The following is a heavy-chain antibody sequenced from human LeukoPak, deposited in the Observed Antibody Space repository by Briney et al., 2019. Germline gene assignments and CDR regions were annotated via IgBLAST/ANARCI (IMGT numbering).Heavy chain of an antibody. J-gene: IGHJ4*02. V-gene: IGHV3-48*03. D-gene: IGHD6-13*01. Sequence: GGSLRLSCAASGFTFSSYEMNWVRQAPGKGLEWVSYISSSGSTIYYADSVKGRFTISRDNAKNSLYLQMNSLRAEDTAVYYCARERSSSWYELYYFDYWGQGTLVTVSS. CDR1: GFTFSSYE. CDR2: ISSSGSTI. CDR3: ARERSSSWYELYYFDY.